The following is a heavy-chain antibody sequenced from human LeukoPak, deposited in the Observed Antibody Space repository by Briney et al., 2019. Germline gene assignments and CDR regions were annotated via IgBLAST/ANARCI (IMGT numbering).Heavy chain of an antibody. Sequence: ASVTVSCKASGYTFTSYDINWVRQATGQGLEWMGWMNPNSGNTGYAQMFQGRVTMTRNTSISTAYMELSSLRSEDTAVYYCARGLGVVAAAATPWGQGTLVTVSS. J-gene: IGHJ4*02. CDR1: GYTFTSYD. CDR3: ARGLGVVAAAATP. D-gene: IGHD6-13*01. V-gene: IGHV1-8*01. CDR2: MNPNSGNT.